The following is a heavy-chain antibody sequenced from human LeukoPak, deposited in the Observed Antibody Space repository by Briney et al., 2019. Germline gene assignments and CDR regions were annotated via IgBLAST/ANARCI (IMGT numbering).Heavy chain of an antibody. V-gene: IGHV4-61*02. CDR2: IYTNGST. D-gene: IGHD1-7*01. CDR3: ARDRRTGTTFSFDY. J-gene: IGHJ4*02. Sequence: SETLSLTCTVSGGSISSGSYYWSWIRQPAGKGLEWIGRIYTNGSTNYNPSLKSRVTISVDTSKNQFSLKLSSVTAADTAVYYCARDRRTGTTFSFDYWGQGTLVTVSS. CDR1: GGSISSGSYY.